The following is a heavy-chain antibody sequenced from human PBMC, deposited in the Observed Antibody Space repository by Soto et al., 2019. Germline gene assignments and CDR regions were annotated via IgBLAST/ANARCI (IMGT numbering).Heavy chain of an antibody. CDR2: INQDGSEK. CDR1: GFTFSTYW. CDR3: SRSLNS. J-gene: IGHJ4*02. Sequence: GALRLSCAASGFTFSTYWIDWVRQTPGKGLEWVANINQDGSEKNYVDSVKGRFTIYRDNAKNSLYLQMSSLTAEDSALYYCSRSLNSWGQGTLVTVSS. V-gene: IGHV3-7*01.